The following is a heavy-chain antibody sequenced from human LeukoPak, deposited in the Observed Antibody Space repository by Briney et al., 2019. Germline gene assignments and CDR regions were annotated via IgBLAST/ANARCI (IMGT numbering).Heavy chain of an antibody. CDR3: ARGRGQWLVSSSFDY. CDR1: GGSFSGYY. CDR2: INHSGST. Sequence: PSETLSLTCAVSGGSFSGYYWSWIRQPPGKGLEWIGEINHSGSTNYNPSLKSRVTISVDTSKNQFSLKLSSVTAADTAVYYCARGRGQWLVSSSFDYWGQGTLVTVSS. J-gene: IGHJ4*02. D-gene: IGHD6-19*01. V-gene: IGHV4-34*01.